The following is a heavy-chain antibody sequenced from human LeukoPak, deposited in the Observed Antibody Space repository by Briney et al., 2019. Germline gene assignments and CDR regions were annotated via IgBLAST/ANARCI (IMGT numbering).Heavy chain of an antibody. CDR2: INPNSGGT. V-gene: IGHV1-2*02. CDR3: ARDRDIVATISSFDY. CDR1: GYTFTGYY. J-gene: IGHJ4*02. Sequence: ASVKVSCKASGYTFTGYYMHWVRQAPGQGLEWMGWINPNSGGTNYAQKFQGRVTMTRDTSISTAYMELSRLRSDDTAVYYCARDRDIVATISSFDYWGQGTLVTVSS. D-gene: IGHD5-12*01.